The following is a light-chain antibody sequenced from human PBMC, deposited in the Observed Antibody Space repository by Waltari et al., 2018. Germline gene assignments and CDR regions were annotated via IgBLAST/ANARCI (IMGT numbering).Light chain of an antibody. V-gene: IGLV3-21*02. J-gene: IGLJ2*01. CDR3: QLWDSTTDVV. CDR2: DDT. CDR1: NIGSRS. Sequence: SYFLTQTPSVSVAPGQTARITCGGNNIGSRSVQWYQQKPGQAPALVIYDDTARPSGIPPRFSGSNSGNTATLCINKVEVGDEADYYCQLWDSTTDVVFGAGTRLTVL.